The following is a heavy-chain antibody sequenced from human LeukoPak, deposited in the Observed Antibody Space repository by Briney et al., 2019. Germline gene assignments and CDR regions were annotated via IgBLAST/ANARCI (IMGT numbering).Heavy chain of an antibody. J-gene: IGHJ5*02. CDR1: GLTVSNQF. Sequence: GGSLRLSCAASGLTVSNQFMDWVRQAPGKGLEWASTIYSGGATYYSDSVRGRFTISRDSSQNTVYLQMNSLRAEDTAVYYCAREGVNYYDSSGYYAVSWGQGTLVTVSS. CDR2: IYSGGAT. CDR3: AREGVNYYDSSGYYAVS. D-gene: IGHD3-22*01. V-gene: IGHV3-66*01.